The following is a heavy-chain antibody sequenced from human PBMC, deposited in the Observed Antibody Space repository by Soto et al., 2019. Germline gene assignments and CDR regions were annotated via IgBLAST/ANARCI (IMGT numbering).Heavy chain of an antibody. CDR1: GGTFSSYA. Sequence: GASVKVSCKASGGTFSSYAISWVRQAPGQGLEWMGGIIPIFGTANYAQKFQGRVTITADESTSTAYMGLSSLRSEDTAVYYCARADIVVVPAARGYYGMDVWGQGTTVTVSS. CDR3: ARADIVVVPAARGYYGMDV. CDR2: IIPIFGTA. D-gene: IGHD2-2*01. J-gene: IGHJ6*02. V-gene: IGHV1-69*13.